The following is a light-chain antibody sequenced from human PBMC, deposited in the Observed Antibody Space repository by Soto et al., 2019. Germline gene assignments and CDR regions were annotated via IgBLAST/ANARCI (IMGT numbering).Light chain of an antibody. CDR3: AASDGSLNGWV. Sequence: QPVLTQAPSASGTPGQRVTISCSGSSSNIGSNTVSWYQQVPGTAPKLLIYSNDQRPSGVPDRFSGSKSGTSASLAIGGLQSEDEADYYCAASDGSLNGWVFGGGTKLTVL. CDR1: SSNIGSNT. V-gene: IGLV1-44*01. CDR2: SND. J-gene: IGLJ2*01.